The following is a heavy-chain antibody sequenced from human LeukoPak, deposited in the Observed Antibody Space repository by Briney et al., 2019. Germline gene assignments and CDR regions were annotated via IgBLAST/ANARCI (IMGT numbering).Heavy chain of an antibody. Sequence: PGGSLRLSCAASGFTFSTYTINWVRQAPGKGLEWVSVIYSGGSTYYADSVKGRFTISRDNSKNTLYLQMNSLRAEDTAVYYRARGQNAWSMVTSLFDYWGQGTLVTVSS. CDR3: ARGQNAWSMVTSLFDY. CDR1: GFTFSTYT. CDR2: IYSGGST. J-gene: IGHJ4*02. V-gene: IGHV3-53*01. D-gene: IGHD5-18*01.